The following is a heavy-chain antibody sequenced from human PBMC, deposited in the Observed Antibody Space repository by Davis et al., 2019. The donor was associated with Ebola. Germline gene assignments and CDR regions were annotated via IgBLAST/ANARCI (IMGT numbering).Heavy chain of an antibody. J-gene: IGHJ4*02. CDR1: GFIFTNYA. CDR2: ISGSGGMT. Sequence: PGGSLRLSCAAYGFIFTNYAINWVRQAPGKGLEWVSGISGSGGMTYYADSVKGRFTISRDNPKKMVSLQMNSRRGDDTAVYYCSKISGGLWGQGTLVTVSS. CDR3: SKISGGL. V-gene: IGHV3-23*01. D-gene: IGHD3-10*01.